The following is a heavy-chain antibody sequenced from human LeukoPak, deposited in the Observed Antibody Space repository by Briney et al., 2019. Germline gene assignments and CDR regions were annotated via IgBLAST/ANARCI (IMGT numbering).Heavy chain of an antibody. V-gene: IGHV4-39*07. J-gene: IGHJ6*02. CDR3: AREAWSLAVVTVGSGGYYYYGMDV. CDR2: IYYSGST. D-gene: IGHD6-19*01. CDR1: GGSISSSSYY. Sequence: SETLSLTCTVSGGSISSSSYYWGWIRQPPGKGLEWIGSIYYSGSTYYNPSLKSRVTISVDTSKNQFSLKLSSVTAADTAVYYCAREAWSLAVVTVGSGGYYYYGMDVWGQGTTVTVSS.